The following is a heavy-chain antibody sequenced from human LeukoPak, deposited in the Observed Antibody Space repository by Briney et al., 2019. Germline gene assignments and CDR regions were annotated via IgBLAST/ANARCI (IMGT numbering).Heavy chain of an antibody. CDR2: ITSDGSTI. V-gene: IGHV3-48*03. D-gene: IGHD3-10*02. J-gene: IGHJ6*04. Sequence: PGGSLRLSCATSGFIFSTYEMNWVRQAPGKGLEWLSYITSDGSTIYYADSVKGRFTISRDNAKNSLYLQMNSLRAEDTAVYYCAELGITMIGGVWGKGTTVTISS. CDR1: GFIFSTYE. CDR3: AELGITMIGGV.